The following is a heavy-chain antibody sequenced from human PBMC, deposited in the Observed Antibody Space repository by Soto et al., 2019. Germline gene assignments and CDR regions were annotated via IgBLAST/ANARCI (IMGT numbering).Heavy chain of an antibody. J-gene: IGHJ4*02. CDR1: GFTFSSYS. CDR2: ISSSSSYI. D-gene: IGHD5-12*01. Sequence: GGSLRLSCAASGFTFSSYSMNWVRQAPGKGLEWVSSISSSSSYIYYADSVKGRFTISRDNAKNSLYLQMNSLRAEGTAVYYCAREGYSGYEYYFDYWGQGTLVTVSS. CDR3: AREGYSGYEYYFDY. V-gene: IGHV3-21*01.